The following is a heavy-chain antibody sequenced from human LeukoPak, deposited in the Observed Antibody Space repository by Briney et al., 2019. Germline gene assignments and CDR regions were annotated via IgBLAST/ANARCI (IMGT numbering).Heavy chain of an antibody. D-gene: IGHD2-15*01. V-gene: IGHV1-3*01. Sequence: ASVKVSCKASGYTFTSYVMHWVRQAPGQRLEWMGWINAGNGNTKYSQKFQGRVTTTRDTSASTAYMELSSLRSEDTAVYYCARDYCSGGTCYDDSFDYWGQGTLVTVSS. CDR2: INAGNGNT. CDR1: GYTFTSYV. CDR3: ARDYCSGGTCYDDSFDY. J-gene: IGHJ4*02.